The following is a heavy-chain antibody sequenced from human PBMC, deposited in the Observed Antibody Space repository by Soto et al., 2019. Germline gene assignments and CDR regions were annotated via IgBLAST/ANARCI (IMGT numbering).Heavy chain of an antibody. CDR3: ARLGYYHSGGPP. Sequence: QVQLQQWGAGLLKPSETLSLTCAVYGGSFSAYYWSWIRQPPGKGLEWIGEVNDGGRPNYSVSLKSRLTISLDTSKNQFSLKLSSVTAAGTAVYYCARLGYYHSGGPPWGQGTLVTVSS. CDR2: VNDGGRP. CDR1: GGSFSAYY. J-gene: IGHJ4*02. D-gene: IGHD3-22*01. V-gene: IGHV4-34*01.